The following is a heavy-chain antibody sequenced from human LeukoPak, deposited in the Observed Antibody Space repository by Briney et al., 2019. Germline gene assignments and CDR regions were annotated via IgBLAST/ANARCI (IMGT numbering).Heavy chain of an antibody. CDR3: AKDATPYNGIWDYFDH. J-gene: IGHJ4*02. Sequence: GGSLRHSCVPPGYTLSVPGLSGVRQALREGLEWVFSVGGGTDIAYADAVKGRFTVSRDNSKNTLYLQMDSLRAEDTAVYYCAKDATPYNGIWDYFDHWGQGTPVTVSS. D-gene: IGHD5-24*01. V-gene: IGHV3-23*01. CDR1: GYTLSVPG. CDR2: VGGGTDI.